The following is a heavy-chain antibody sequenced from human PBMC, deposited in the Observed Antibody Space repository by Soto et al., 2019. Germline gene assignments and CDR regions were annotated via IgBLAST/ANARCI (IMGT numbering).Heavy chain of an antibody. J-gene: IGHJ4*02. CDR2: VSKDGNEK. CDR3: VTEGAAGYFPN. D-gene: IGHD3-22*01. Sequence: QVHLVDSGGGVVQPGRSMRLSCAASGFIFSNFPIHWVRQAPGKGLEWVALVSKDGNEKHYADSVKGRFTISRDNSRNMGYLQLSSLKDEDTAVSYCVTEGAAGYFPNWGQGTLVTVSS. CDR1: GFIFSNFP. V-gene: IGHV3-30-3*01.